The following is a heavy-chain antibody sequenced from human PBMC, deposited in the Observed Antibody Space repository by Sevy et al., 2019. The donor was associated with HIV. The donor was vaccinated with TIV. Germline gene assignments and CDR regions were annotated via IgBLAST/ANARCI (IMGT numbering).Heavy chain of an antibody. CDR3: SRDGGTLTTPGAFDI. V-gene: IGHV4-30-2*01. CDR2: IYHTGNT. CDR1: GGSISSGIYS. D-gene: IGHD4-17*01. Sequence: SETLSLTCAVSGGSISSGIYSWNWIRQPPGKGLEWIGYIYHTGNTYYNPSLKSRVTISVDTSKNQFSLEMNSVTAADTAIYYRSRDGGTLTTPGAFDIWGQGTMVTVSS. J-gene: IGHJ3*02.